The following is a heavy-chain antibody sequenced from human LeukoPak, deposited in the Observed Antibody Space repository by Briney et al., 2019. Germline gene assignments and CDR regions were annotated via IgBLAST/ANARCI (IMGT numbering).Heavy chain of an antibody. V-gene: IGHV3-48*01. D-gene: IGHD1-26*01. CDR1: GFTFSSYS. J-gene: IGHJ5*02. CDR3: AREGSGSYRNWFDP. Sequence: GGSLRLSCAASGFTFSSYSMNWVRQAPGKGLEWVSYISSSSSTIYYADSVKGRFTISRDNAKNSLYLQMNSLRAEDTAVYYCAREGSGSYRNWFDPWGQGTLVTVSS. CDR2: ISSSSSTI.